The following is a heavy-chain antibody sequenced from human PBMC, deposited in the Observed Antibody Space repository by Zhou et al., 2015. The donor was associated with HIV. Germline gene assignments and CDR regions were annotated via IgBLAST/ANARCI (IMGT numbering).Heavy chain of an antibody. CDR3: ARDRGGATRPDWRYFDV. V-gene: IGHV1-69*01. Sequence: QLQLVQSGAEVKKPGSSVKVSCKASGGTFRIYGLNWVRQAPGQGLEWMGGIIPIFDTTSYAQKFQGRITITADESTTTAYMEVRSLRSEDTAVYYCARDRGGATRPDWRYFDVWGRGTLVTVSS. CDR1: GGTFRIYG. D-gene: IGHD6-6*01. CDR2: IIPIFDTT. J-gene: IGHJ2*01.